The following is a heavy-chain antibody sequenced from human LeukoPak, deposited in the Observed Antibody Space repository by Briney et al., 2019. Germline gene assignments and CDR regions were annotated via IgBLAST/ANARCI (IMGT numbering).Heavy chain of an antibody. D-gene: IGHD2-15*01. CDR1: GGTFSSYA. V-gene: IGHV1-69*10. CDR2: IIPILGIA. J-gene: IGHJ4*02. Sequence: SVKVSCKTSGGTFSSYAISWVRQAPGQGPEWIGGIIPILGIANYAQKFQGRVTITADKSTSTAYMELSSLRSEDTAVYYCARDGCSGGSCYSDFDYWGQGTLVTVSS. CDR3: ARDGCSGGSCYSDFDY.